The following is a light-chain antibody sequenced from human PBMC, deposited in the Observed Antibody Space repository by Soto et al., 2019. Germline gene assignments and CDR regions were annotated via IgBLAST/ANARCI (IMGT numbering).Light chain of an antibody. J-gene: IGLJ2*01. CDR2: DVS. V-gene: IGLV2-14*01. CDR1: SSDVGGYNY. Sequence: QSALTQPASVSGSPGQSITISCTGTSSDVGGYNYVSWYQQHPGKAPKLMIYDVSNRPSGVANRFSGSKSGNTASLTISGLQAEDEGDYYLSSYTSSSTLVVFGGGTKLTVL. CDR3: SSYTSSSTLVV.